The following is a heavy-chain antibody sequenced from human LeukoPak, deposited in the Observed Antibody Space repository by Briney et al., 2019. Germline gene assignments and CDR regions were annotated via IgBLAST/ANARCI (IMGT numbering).Heavy chain of an antibody. CDR3: ARGSDSLDV. Sequence: GGSLRLSCAASGFTFSSYSMNWVRQAPGKGLEWVSSISSSGSYIYYADSVKGRFTISRDNAEDSLYLQMSSLRAEDTAVYYCARGSDSLDVWGQGTTVTVSS. CDR1: GFTFSSYS. J-gene: IGHJ6*02. CDR2: ISSSGSYI. V-gene: IGHV3-21*01. D-gene: IGHD2-15*01.